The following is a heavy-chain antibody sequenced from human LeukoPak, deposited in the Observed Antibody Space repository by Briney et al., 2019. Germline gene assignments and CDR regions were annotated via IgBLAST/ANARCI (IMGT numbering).Heavy chain of an antibody. CDR2: ISGSGGST. CDR3: AKDRLLMATALLDY. CDR1: GFTFSSYA. J-gene: IGHJ4*02. Sequence: GGSLRLSCAASGFTFSSYAMSWVRQAPGKGLEWVSAISGSGGSTYYADSVKGRFTIPRDNSKNTLYLQMNSLRAEDTAVYYCAKDRLLMATALLDYWGQGTLVTVSS. D-gene: IGHD5-24*01. V-gene: IGHV3-23*01.